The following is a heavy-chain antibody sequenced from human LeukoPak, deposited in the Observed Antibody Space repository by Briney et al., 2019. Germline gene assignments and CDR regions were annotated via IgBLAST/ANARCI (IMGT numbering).Heavy chain of an antibody. J-gene: IGHJ4*02. V-gene: IGHV3-23*01. CDR2: ISGSGGST. CDR1: GFTFSSYA. Sequence: GGSLRLSCAASGFTFSSYAMSWVRQAPGKGLEWVSAISGSGGSTYYADSVKGRFTISRDNSENTLFLQMNSLRAEDTAVYYCAKDSLVGGWLVGYSFDSWGQGTLVTVSS. D-gene: IGHD6-19*01. CDR3: AKDSLVGGWLVGYSFDS.